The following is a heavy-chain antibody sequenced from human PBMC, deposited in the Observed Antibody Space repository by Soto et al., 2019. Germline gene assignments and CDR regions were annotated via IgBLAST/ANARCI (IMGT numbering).Heavy chain of an antibody. CDR1: GFTFSSYA. J-gene: IGHJ4*02. CDR2: ISGSGGST. CDR3: AKGLYSGNYFDY. D-gene: IGHD1-26*01. V-gene: IGHV3-23*01. Sequence: GGSLRLSCAASGFTFSSYAMTWVRQAPGKGLEWVSAISGSGGSTYYADSVKGQFTISRDNSKNTLYLQMNSLRAEDTAVYYCAKGLYSGNYFDYWGQGTLVTVSS.